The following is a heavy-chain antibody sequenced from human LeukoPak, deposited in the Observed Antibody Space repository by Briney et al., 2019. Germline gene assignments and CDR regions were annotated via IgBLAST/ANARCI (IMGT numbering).Heavy chain of an antibody. V-gene: IGHV1-18*01. J-gene: IGHJ4*02. CDR1: GYTFTNYG. CDR2: ISAYNGNT. Sequence: ASVKVSCKASGYTFTNYGISWVRQAPGQGLEWMGWISAYNGNTNYAQKLQGRVTMTTDTSTSTAYMELRSLRAEDTAVYYCAKSGGCSGGSCLDAVVGSQVDYWGQGTLVTVSS. D-gene: IGHD2-15*01. CDR3: AKSGGCSGGSCLDAVVGSQVDY.